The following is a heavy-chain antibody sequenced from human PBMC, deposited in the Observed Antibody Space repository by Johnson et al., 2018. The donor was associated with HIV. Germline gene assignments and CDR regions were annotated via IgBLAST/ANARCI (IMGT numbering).Heavy chain of an antibody. J-gene: IGHJ3*02. CDR1: GFTFDDYA. CDR3: AKDRTAAGDAFDI. D-gene: IGHD6-13*01. Sequence: VQLVESGGGFIQPGGSLRLSCAASGFTFDDYAMHWVRQAPGKGLEWVGRIKSKTDGGTPDYAAPVKGRFTISRDNAKNIMYLQMNSLRAEDTAVYYCAKDRTAAGDAFDIWGQGTMVTVSS. CDR2: IKSKTDGGTP. V-gene: IGHV3-15*01.